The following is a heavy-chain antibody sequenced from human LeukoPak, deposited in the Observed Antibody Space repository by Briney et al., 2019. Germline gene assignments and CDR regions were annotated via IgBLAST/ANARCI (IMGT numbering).Heavy chain of an antibody. V-gene: IGHV1-8*01. CDR3: ARTAQVLLQFDY. D-gene: IGHD4/OR15-4a*01. CDR1: GYTFTSYD. Sequence: ASVKVSCKASGYTFTSYDINWVRQATGQGLEWMGWMNPNSGNTGYAQKFQGRVTMTRDTSTSTVYMELSSLRSEDTAVYYCARTAQVLLQFDYWGQGTLVTVSS. J-gene: IGHJ4*02. CDR2: MNPNSGNT.